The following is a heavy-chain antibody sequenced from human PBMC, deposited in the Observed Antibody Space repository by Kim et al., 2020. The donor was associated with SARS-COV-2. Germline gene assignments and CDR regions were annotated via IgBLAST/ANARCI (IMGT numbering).Heavy chain of an antibody. Sequence: VKGRFTISRDDSKHTAYLQMNNLKTEDTAVYYCTSVPGTTLAFWDAVDIWGQGTMVTVSS. V-gene: IGHV3-73*01. CDR3: TSVPGTTLAFWDAVDI. D-gene: IGHD1-1*01. J-gene: IGHJ3*02.